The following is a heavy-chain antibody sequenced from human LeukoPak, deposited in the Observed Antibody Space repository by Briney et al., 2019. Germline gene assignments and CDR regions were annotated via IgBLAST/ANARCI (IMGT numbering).Heavy chain of an antibody. CDR3: ARDVSDVVVVAATPLLYMDV. V-gene: IGHV4-4*02. CDR1: GGSISSSYW. CDR2: IYYSGST. Sequence: PSGTLSLTCAVSGGSISSSYWWSWVRQPPGKGLEWIGSIYYSGSTYYNPSLKSRVTISVDTSKNQFSLKLSSVTAADTAVYYCARDVSDVVVVAATPLLYMDVWGKGTTVTVSS. D-gene: IGHD2-15*01. J-gene: IGHJ6*03.